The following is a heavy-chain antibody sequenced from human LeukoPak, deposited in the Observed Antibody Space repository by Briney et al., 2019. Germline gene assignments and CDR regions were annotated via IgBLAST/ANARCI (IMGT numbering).Heavy chain of an antibody. CDR1: GGYFSGYY. V-gene: IGHV4-34*01. CDR2: INHSGST. Sequence: SETLSLTCAVYGGYFSGYYWSWIRQPPGKGLEWIGEINHSGSTNYNPSLKSRVTISVDTSKNQFSLRLSSVTAADTAVYYCARVGPFFDYWGQGTLVTVSS. CDR3: ARVGPFFDY. J-gene: IGHJ4*02.